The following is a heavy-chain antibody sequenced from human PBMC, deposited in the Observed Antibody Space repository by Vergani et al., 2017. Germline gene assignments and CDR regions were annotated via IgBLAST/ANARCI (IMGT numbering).Heavy chain of an antibody. Sequence: QVQLVESGGGVVQPGRSLRLSCAASGFTFSSYAMHWVRQAPGKGLEWVAVISYDGSNKYYADSVKGRFTISRDNSKNTLYLQMNSLIAEDTAVYYCARAPGDLVPAAIGWFDPWGQGTLVTVSS. CDR1: GFTFSSYA. J-gene: IGHJ5*02. CDR2: ISYDGSNK. CDR3: ARAPGDLVPAAIGWFDP. D-gene: IGHD2-2*02. V-gene: IGHV3-30-3*01.